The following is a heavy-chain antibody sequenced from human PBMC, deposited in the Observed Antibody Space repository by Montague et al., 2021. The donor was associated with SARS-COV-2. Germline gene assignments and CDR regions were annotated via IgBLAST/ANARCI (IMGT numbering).Heavy chain of an antibody. V-gene: IGHV4-30-2*01. J-gene: IGHJ6*02. Sequence: TLSLTCAVSGGSISSGGYSWNWIRQPPGKGLEWIGYIYHSGSTYYXRSLKSRVTISLDSSKNQFSLNLTPVAAADTAVYYCGRGSMVRGGKDYYGVDVWGQGTTVTVSS. CDR1: GGSISSGGYS. CDR3: GRGSMVRGGKDYYGVDV. CDR2: IYHSGST. D-gene: IGHD3-10*01.